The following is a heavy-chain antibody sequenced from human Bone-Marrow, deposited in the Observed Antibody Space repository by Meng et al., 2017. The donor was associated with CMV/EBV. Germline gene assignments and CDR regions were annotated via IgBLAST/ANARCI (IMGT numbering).Heavy chain of an antibody. CDR1: GGTFSSYA. V-gene: IGHV1-69*05. CDR2: IIPIFGTA. CDR3: ASLSLLAARARNYFDY. D-gene: IGHD6-6*01. Sequence: SVKVSCKASGGTFSSYAISWVRQAPGQGLEWMGGIIPIFGTANYAQKFQGRVTITTDESTSTAYMELSSLRSEDTAVYYCASLSLLAARARNYFDYWGQGPLVTVSS. J-gene: IGHJ4*02.